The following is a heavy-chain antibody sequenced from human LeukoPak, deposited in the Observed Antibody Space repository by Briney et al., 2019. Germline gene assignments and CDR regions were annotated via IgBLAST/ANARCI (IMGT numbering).Heavy chain of an antibody. CDR2: IYTSGST. Sequence: PSQTLSLTCTVSGGSISSGGYYWSWIRQPAGKGLEWIGRIYTSGSTYYNPSLKSRVTISVDTSKNQFSLKLSSVTAADTAVYYCARDRDFRECLWGQGTLVTVSS. CDR1: GGSISSGGYY. J-gene: IGHJ4*02. V-gene: IGHV4-61*02. CDR3: ARDRDFRECL. D-gene: IGHD3/OR15-3a*01.